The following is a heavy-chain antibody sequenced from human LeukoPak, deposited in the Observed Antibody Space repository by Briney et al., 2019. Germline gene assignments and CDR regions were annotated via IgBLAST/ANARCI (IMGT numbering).Heavy chain of an antibody. CDR2: ISGSGGST. Sequence: GGSLRLSCAASGFTFSSYAMSWVRQAPGKGLEWVSAISGSGGSTYCADSVKGRFTISRDNSKNTLYLQMNSLRAEDTAVYYCAKGSYSSGWYTDFDYWGQGTLVTVSS. CDR1: GFTFSSYA. V-gene: IGHV3-23*01. CDR3: AKGSYSSGWYTDFDY. D-gene: IGHD6-19*01. J-gene: IGHJ4*02.